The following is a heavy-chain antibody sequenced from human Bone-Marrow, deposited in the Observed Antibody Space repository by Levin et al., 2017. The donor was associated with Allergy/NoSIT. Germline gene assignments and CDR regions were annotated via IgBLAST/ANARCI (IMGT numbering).Heavy chain of an antibody. CDR3: ARGPVYYGSGRDGPGSFDI. V-gene: IGHV4-31*03. D-gene: IGHD3-10*01. CDR2: IYYSGST. J-gene: IGHJ3*02. CDR1: GGSISSGGYY. Sequence: SETLSLTCTVSGGSISSGGYYWSWIRQHPGKGLEWIGYIYYSGSTYYNPSLKSRVTISVDTSKNQFSLKLSSVTAADTAVYYCARGPVYYGSGRDGPGSFDIWGQGTMVTVAS.